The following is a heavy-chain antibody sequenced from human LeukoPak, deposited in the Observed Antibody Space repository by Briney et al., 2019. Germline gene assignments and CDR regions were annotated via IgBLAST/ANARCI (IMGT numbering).Heavy chain of an antibody. D-gene: IGHD1/OR15-1a*01. V-gene: IGHV1-69*13. CDR1: GGTFSSYA. CDR3: ARVVPNWNNAFDI. Sequence: SVKVSCKASGGTFSSYAISWVRQAPGQGLEWMGGIILIFGTANYAQKFQGRVTITADESTSTAYMELSSLRSEDTAVYYCARVVPNWNNAFDIWGQGTMVTVSS. CDR2: IILIFGTA. J-gene: IGHJ3*02.